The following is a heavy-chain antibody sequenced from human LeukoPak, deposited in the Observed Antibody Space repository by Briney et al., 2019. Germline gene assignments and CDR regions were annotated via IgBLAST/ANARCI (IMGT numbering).Heavy chain of an antibody. CDR1: GDTFSSYA. J-gene: IGHJ4*02. D-gene: IGHD2-2*01. CDR2: IIPIFGIA. CDR3: ASSPSYCSSTSCPVRYFDY. V-gene: IGHV1-69*04. Sequence: SSVKVSCKASGDTFSSYAISWVRQAPGQGLEWMGRIIPIFGIANYAQKFQGRVTITADKSTSTAYMELSSLRSEDTAVYYCASSPSYCSSTSCPVRYFDYWGQGTLVTVSS.